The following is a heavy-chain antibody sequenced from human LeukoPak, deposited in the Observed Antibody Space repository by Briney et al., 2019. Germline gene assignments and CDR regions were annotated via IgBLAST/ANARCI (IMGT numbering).Heavy chain of an antibody. Sequence: ASVKVSCXASGYTFTGYYMHWVRQAPGQGLEWMGRINPNSGGTNYAQKFQGRVTITRDTSISTACMELSRLRSDDTAVYYCARLPRNYRAPDYWGQGTLVTVSS. CDR3: ARLPRNYRAPDY. V-gene: IGHV1-2*06. CDR2: INPNSGGT. D-gene: IGHD1-7*01. CDR1: GYTFTGYY. J-gene: IGHJ4*02.